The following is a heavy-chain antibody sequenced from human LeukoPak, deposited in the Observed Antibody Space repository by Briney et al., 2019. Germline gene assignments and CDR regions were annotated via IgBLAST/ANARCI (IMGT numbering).Heavy chain of an antibody. Sequence: SETLSLTCAVYGGSFSGYYWSWIRQPPGKGLEWIGEINHSGSTNYNPSLKSRVTISVDTSKNQFSLKLSSVTAADAAVYYCARGLGSFWGQGTLVTVSS. CDR2: INHSGST. D-gene: IGHD6-13*01. J-gene: IGHJ4*02. V-gene: IGHV4-34*01. CDR1: GGSFSGYY. CDR3: ARGLGSF.